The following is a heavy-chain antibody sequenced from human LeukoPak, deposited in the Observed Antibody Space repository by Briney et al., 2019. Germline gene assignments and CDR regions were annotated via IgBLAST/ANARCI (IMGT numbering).Heavy chain of an antibody. CDR3: ARGKSRGSHIDY. Sequence: ASVKVSCKTSGYTFTSYDINWVRQATGQGLEWMGWMNPNSGNTGYAQKFQGRVTISRDTSISTAYMELRSLRSEDTAVYYCARGKSRGSHIDYWGQGTLVTVSS. J-gene: IGHJ4*02. CDR2: MNPNSGNT. D-gene: IGHD1-26*01. V-gene: IGHV1-8*03. CDR1: GYTFTSYD.